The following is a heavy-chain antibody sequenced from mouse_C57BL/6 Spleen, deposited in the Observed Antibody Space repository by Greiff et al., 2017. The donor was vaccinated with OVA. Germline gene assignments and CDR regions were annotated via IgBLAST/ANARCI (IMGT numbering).Heavy chain of an antibody. Sequence: VQLQQPGAELVKPGASVKMSCKASGYTFTSYWITWVKQRPGQGLEWIGDIYPGSGSTNYNEKFKSKATLTVDTSSSTAYMQLSSLTSEYSAVYYCARDYGNYRAMDYWGQGTLVTVSA. CDR3: ARDYGNYRAMDY. V-gene: IGHV1-55*01. J-gene: IGHJ4*01. D-gene: IGHD2-1*01. CDR1: GYTFTSYW. CDR2: IYPGSGST.